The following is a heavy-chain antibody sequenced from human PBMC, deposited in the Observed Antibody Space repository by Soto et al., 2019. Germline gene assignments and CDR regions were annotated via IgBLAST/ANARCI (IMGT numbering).Heavy chain of an antibody. D-gene: IGHD3-16*01. CDR1: GFTFSSYA. CDR3: ARGRGMTSAIY. V-gene: IGHV3-30-3*01. J-gene: IGHJ4*02. CDR2: ISYDGSNK. Sequence: QVQLVESGGGVVQPGRSLRLSCAASGFTFSSYAMHWVRQAPGKGLEWVAVISYDGSNKYYADSVKGRFTISRDNSKSTLYLQMNSLRAEDTAVYYCARGRGMTSAIYWGQGTLVTVSS.